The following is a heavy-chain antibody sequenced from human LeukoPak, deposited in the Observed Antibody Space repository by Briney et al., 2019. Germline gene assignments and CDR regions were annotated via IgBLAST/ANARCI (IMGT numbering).Heavy chain of an antibody. Sequence: GGSLRLSCAASGFTFSSYAMHWVRQAPGKGLEWVAVISYDGSNKYYADSVKGRFTISRDNSKNTLYLQMNSLRAEDTAVYYCARDRGTVRDAFDIWGQGTMATVSS. V-gene: IGHV3-30-3*01. CDR3: ARDRGTVRDAFDI. CDR1: GFTFSSYA. CDR2: ISYDGSNK. D-gene: IGHD3-10*01. J-gene: IGHJ3*02.